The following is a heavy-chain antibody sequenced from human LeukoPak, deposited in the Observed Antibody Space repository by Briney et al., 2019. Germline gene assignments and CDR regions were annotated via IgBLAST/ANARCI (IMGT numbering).Heavy chain of an antibody. J-gene: IGHJ3*02. V-gene: IGHV4-4*07. Sequence: SETLSLTCTVSGGSISSYYWSWIRQPAGKGLEWIGRIYTSGSTDYNPSLKSRVTISVDTSKNQFSLKLSSVTAADTAVYYCARDNQLELLGAFDIWGQGTMVTVSS. D-gene: IGHD1-7*01. CDR3: ARDNQLELLGAFDI. CDR1: GGSISSYY. CDR2: IYTSGST.